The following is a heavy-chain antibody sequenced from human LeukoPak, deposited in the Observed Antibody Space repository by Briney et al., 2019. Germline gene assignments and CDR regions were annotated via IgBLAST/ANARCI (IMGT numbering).Heavy chain of an antibody. CDR1: GGSISNTNW. Sequence: PSETLSLTCGVSGGSISNTNWWTWVRQPPGKGLEWMGEVNLQGSTNYNPSLKSRVAISVDQSEKHISLQLTSVTAADTAVYYCAREGGPYRPLDYSGQGTLVTVSS. J-gene: IGHJ4*02. CDR3: AREGGPYRPLDY. CDR2: VNLQGST. V-gene: IGHV4-4*02.